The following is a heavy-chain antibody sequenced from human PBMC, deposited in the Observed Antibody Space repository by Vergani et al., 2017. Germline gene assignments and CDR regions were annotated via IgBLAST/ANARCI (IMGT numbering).Heavy chain of an antibody. V-gene: IGHV7-4-1*02. CDR2: INTNTGNP. CDR3: ARDTSAVYSYQLPNDYYYGMDV. J-gene: IGHJ6*02. Sequence: QVQLVQSGSELKTPGASVKVSCKASGYTFTSYAMNWVRQAPGQGLEWMGWINTNTGNPTYAQGFTGRFVFSLDTSVSTAYLQISSLKAEDTAVYYCARDTSAVYSYQLPNDYYYGMDVWGQGTTVTVSS. CDR1: GYTFTSYA. D-gene: IGHD2-2*01.